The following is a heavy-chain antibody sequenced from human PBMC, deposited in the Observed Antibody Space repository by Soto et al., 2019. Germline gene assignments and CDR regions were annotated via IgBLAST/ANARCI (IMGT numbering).Heavy chain of an antibody. CDR1: GFTFSSYA. CDR3: AREAMNGMDV. Sequence: SLRLSFAASGFTFSSYAMHWGRQSPGKGLEWVAVISYDGCNKYYADSVKGRFTISRDNSKNTLYLQMNSLRAEDTAVYYCAREAMNGMDVWGQGTTVTVSS. D-gene: IGHD2-2*01. J-gene: IGHJ6*02. CDR2: ISYDGCNK. V-gene: IGHV3-30-3*01.